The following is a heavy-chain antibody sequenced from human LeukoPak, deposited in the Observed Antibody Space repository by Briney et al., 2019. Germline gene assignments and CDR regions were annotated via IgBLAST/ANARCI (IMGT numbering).Heavy chain of an antibody. D-gene: IGHD1-1*01. CDR1: GGSISSYY. CDR3: ASLDGTYAFDI. V-gene: IGHV4-59*12. Sequence: SETLSLTCTVSGGSISSYYWSWIRQPPGKGLEWIGYIYYSGSTNYNPSLKSRVTMSVDTSKNQFSLKLSSVTAADTAVYYCASLDGTYAFDIWGQGTMVTVSS. J-gene: IGHJ3*02. CDR2: IYYSGST.